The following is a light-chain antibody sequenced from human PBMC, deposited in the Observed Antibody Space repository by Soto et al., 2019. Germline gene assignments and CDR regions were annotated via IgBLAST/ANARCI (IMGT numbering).Light chain of an antibody. J-gene: IGLJ2*01. CDR1: SSDIGGYNY. V-gene: IGLV2-14*03. CDR3: SSYTSSSTPVL. CDR2: DVS. Sequence: QSALTQPASVSGSPGQSITISCTGTSSDIGGYNYVSWYQQHPGKAPKLLIYDVSNRPSGDSNRFSGSKSGNTASLTISGLQAEDEADYYCSSYTSSSTPVLFGGGTKLTVL.